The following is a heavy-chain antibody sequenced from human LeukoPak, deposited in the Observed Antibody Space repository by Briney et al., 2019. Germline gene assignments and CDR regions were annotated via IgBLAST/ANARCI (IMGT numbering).Heavy chain of an antibody. Sequence: ASVKVSCKVSGYTLTELSMHWVRQAPGKGLEWMGGFDPEDGETIYAQKFQGRVTMTEDTSTDTAYMELSSLRSEDTAVYYCATGRLERRGNWFDPWGQGTLVTVSS. J-gene: IGHJ5*02. CDR3: ATGRLERRGNWFDP. CDR1: GYTLTELS. V-gene: IGHV1-24*01. D-gene: IGHD1-1*01. CDR2: FDPEDGET.